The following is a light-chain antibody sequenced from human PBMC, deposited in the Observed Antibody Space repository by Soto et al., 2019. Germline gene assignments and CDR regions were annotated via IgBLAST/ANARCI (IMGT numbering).Light chain of an antibody. Sequence: IVLTQYPATLSLSPGAIATLPRRASQSISNYVAWYQQKPGQAPRLLIYDASDRATGIPGRFSGSGSGTDFTLTISSLGPEDFAVYYCQQHSNWPPITFGQGTRLEIK. J-gene: IGKJ5*01. CDR2: DAS. V-gene: IGKV3-11*01. CDR3: QQHSNWPPIT. CDR1: QSISNY.